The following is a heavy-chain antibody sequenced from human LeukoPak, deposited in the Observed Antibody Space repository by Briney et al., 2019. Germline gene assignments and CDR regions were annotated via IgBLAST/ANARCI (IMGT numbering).Heavy chain of an antibody. D-gene: IGHD3-10*01. CDR1: GYSFTSYW. V-gene: IGHV5-10-1*01. CDR2: IDPSDSYT. CDR3: ARQIRITMVRGAIRGGWFDP. J-gene: IGHJ5*02. Sequence: GESLKISCKGSGYSFTSYWFSWVRQMPGKGLEWMGRIDPSDSYTNYSPSFQGHVTISADKSISTAYLQWSSLKASDTAMYYCARQIRITMVRGAIRGGWFDPWGQGTLVTVSS.